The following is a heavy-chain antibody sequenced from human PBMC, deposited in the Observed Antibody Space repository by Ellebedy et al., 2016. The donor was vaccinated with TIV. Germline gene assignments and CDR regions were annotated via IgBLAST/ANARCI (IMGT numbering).Heavy chain of an antibody. CDR3: AKELVHAIHGFDI. Sequence: PGGSLRLSCAASGFTFSSYAMSWVRQAPGKGLEWVSAISGSGYSTYYADSVKGRFTISRDNSKDTLYLQMNSLRAEDTAIYYCAKELVHAIHGFDIWGQGTMVTVSS. J-gene: IGHJ3*02. CDR1: GFTFSSYA. CDR2: ISGSGYST. V-gene: IGHV3-23*01. D-gene: IGHD2-8*02.